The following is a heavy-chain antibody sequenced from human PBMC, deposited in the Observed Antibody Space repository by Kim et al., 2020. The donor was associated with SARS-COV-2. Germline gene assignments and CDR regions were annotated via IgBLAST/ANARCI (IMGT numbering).Heavy chain of an antibody. CDR2: ISGDGGST. V-gene: IGHV3-43*02. CDR1: GFTFDDYA. CDR3: AKEWFRGITMVRGVNREFVH. D-gene: IGHD3-10*01. J-gene: IGHJ4*02. Sequence: GGSLRLSCAASGFTFDDYAMHWVRQAPGKGLEWVSLISGDGGSTYYADSVKGRFTISRDNSKNSLYLQMNSLRTEDTALYYCAKEWFRGITMVRGVNREFVHWGQGTLVTVSS.